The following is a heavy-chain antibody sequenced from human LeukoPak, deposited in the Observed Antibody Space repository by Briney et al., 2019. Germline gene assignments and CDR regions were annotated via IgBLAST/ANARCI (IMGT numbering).Heavy chain of an antibody. J-gene: IGHJ1*01. D-gene: IGHD3-22*01. CDR1: GFTVSSNY. Sequence: GGSLRLSCAASGFTVSSNYMSWVRQAPGKELEWVSVIYSGGSTYYADSVKGRFTISRDNSKNTLCLQMNSLRAEDTAVYYCARDDSSGYWGYFQHWGQGTLVTVSS. V-gene: IGHV3-66*02. CDR3: ARDDSSGYWGYFQH. CDR2: IYSGGST.